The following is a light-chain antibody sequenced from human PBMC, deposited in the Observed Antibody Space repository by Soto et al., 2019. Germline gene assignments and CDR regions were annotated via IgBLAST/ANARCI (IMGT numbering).Light chain of an antibody. CDR2: EVS. V-gene: IGLV2-14*01. J-gene: IGLJ2*01. Sequence: VLTQPASVSGSPGQSITISCTGTSSDIGNYDFVSWYQQVPGTAPKAMIYEVSSRPSGVSNRFSGSKSGNTASLTISGLQAEDEAYYYCSSYTTSTSFILFGGGTKVTVL. CDR3: SSYTTSTSFIL. CDR1: SSDIGNYDF.